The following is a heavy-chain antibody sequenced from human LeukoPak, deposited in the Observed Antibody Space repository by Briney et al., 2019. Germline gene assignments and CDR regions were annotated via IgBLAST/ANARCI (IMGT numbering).Heavy chain of an antibody. D-gene: IGHD4-11*01. V-gene: IGHV3-48*03. CDR1: GFTFSSYE. Sequence: TGGSLRLSCAASGFTFSSYEMNWVRQAPGKGLEWVSYISSSGSTIYYADSVKGRFTISRDNAKNSLFLQMNSLRAEDTAVYYCARGTPTTRDFDYWGQGTLVTVSS. CDR2: ISSSGSTI. J-gene: IGHJ4*02. CDR3: ARGTPTTRDFDY.